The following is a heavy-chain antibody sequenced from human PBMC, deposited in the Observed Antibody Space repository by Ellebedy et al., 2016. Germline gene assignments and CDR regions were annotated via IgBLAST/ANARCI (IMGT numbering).Heavy chain of an antibody. D-gene: IGHD3-9*01. CDR3: ATQSYYDILTGYSIPR. J-gene: IGHJ4*02. V-gene: IGHV3-21*04. CDR2: ISSSSSYI. CDR1: GFTFSSYS. Sequence: GESLKISXAASGFTFSSYSMNWVRQAPGKGLEWVSSISSSSSYIYYADSVKGRFTISRDNSKNTLYLQMNSLRAEDTAVYYCATQSYYDILTGYSIPRWGQGTLVTVSS.